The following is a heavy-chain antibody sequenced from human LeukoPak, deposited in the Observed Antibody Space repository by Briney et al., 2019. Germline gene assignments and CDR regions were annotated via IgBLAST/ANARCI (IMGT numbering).Heavy chain of an antibody. Sequence: SETLSLTCTVSGDSISNFYWSWIRQPAGKGLEWIGRIYTSGSTNYNPSLKSRVTMSVDTSKNQFSLKLSSVTAADTAVYFCATLVSTRYYFDYWGQGTLVTVSS. J-gene: IGHJ4*02. D-gene: IGHD5/OR15-5a*01. CDR2: IYTSGST. V-gene: IGHV4-4*07. CDR3: ATLVSTRYYFDY. CDR1: GDSISNFY.